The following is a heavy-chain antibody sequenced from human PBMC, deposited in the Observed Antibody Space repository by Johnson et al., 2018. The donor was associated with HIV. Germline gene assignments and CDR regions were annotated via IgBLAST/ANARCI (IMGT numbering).Heavy chain of an antibody. V-gene: IGHV3-7*03. CDR3: AREWVNGAFDI. D-gene: IGHD1-1*01. CDR1: GFTFSTYW. CDR2: IKQDGSEK. J-gene: IGHJ3*02. Sequence: VQLVESGGGLVQPGGSLRLSCAASGFTFSTYWMSWVRQAPGKGLEWVANIKQDGSEKYYVDSVKGRFTISRDNAKNSLYLQMNSLRAEDTAVYYCAREWVNGAFDIWGQGTMVTVSS.